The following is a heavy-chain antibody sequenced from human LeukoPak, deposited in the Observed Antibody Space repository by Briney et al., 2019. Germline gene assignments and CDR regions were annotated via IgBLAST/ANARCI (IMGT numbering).Heavy chain of an antibody. CDR1: GFTFSIYA. Sequence: GVSLRLSCAASGFTFSIYAMSWVRQAPGKGLEWVSAISGSGGSTYYADSVKGRFTISRDNSKNTLYLQMNSLRAEDTAVYYCAKIYYASSGYYYFDYWGQGNLVTVSS. D-gene: IGHD3-22*01. CDR3: AKIYYASSGYYYFDY. CDR2: ISGSGGST. J-gene: IGHJ4*02. V-gene: IGHV3-23*01.